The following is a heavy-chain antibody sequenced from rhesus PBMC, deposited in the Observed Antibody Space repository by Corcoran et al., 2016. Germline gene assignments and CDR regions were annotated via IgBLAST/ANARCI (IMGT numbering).Heavy chain of an antibody. CDR3: ANTLEYCTGSGCYGLDS. CDR2: ISSGGSI. Sequence: EVQLVESGGGLVQPGGSLRLSCAAPGFTSGNSDLIWIRQAPGKGLEWVSYISSGGSIYHSDSVKGRFTISRDNAKNTLYLQMSSLRVEDTAVYYCANTLEYCTGSGCYGLDSWGQGVVVTVSS. D-gene: IGHD2-21*01. J-gene: IGHJ6*01. CDR1: GFTSGNSD. V-gene: IGHV3S43*01.